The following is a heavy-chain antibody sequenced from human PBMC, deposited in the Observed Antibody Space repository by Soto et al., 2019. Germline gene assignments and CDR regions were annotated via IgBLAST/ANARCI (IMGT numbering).Heavy chain of an antibody. J-gene: IGHJ4*02. Sequence: SETLSLTCTVSGGSITSTSYYWGWIRQPPGKGLEWIGSMYYSGSTYYNPSLKSRLTMSVDTSKNQFSLKLRSVTAADTAVYYCARSSSRAFRSLEWVDHLDCWGQGTPVTVSS. CDR1: GGSITSTSYY. V-gene: IGHV4-39*01. D-gene: IGHD3-3*01. CDR2: MYYSGST. CDR3: ARSSSRAFRSLEWVDHLDC.